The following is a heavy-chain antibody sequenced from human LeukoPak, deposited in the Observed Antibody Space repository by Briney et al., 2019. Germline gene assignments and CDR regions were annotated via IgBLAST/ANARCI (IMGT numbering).Heavy chain of an antibody. CDR2: ISYDGSNK. CDR3: ARDQRTYYYDSSGFPFNY. D-gene: IGHD3-22*01. Sequence: PGRSLGLSCAASGFTFSSYAMHWVRQAPGKGLEWVAVISYDGSNKYYADSVKGRFTISRDNSKNTLYLQMNSLRAEDTAVYYCARDQRTYYYDSSGFPFNYWGQGTLVTVSS. CDR1: GFTFSSYA. J-gene: IGHJ4*02. V-gene: IGHV3-30-3*01.